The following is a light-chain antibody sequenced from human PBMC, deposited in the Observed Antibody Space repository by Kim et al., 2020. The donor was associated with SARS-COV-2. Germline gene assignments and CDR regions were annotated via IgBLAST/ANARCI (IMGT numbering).Light chain of an antibody. CDR1: QDIASS. CDR2: AAS. CDR3: QKYNSAPWT. J-gene: IGKJ1*01. V-gene: IGKV1-27*01. Sequence: SDVGDRVTITCRASQDIASSLAWYQQKPGKVPKLLIYAASTLQSGVPSRFRGSGSGTQFTLTIGSLQAEDVATYYCQKYNSAPWTFGPGTKVDIK.